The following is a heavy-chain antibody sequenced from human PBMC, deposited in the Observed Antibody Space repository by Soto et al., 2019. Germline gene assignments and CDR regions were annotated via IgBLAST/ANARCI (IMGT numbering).Heavy chain of an antibody. CDR2: IYWDDDK. CDR1: GFSLTTRGVG. Sequence: QITLNDSGPTQVKPRQTLTLPCTFSGFSLTTRGVGVGWIRQSPGKAPEWLALIYWDDDKRYSPSLKSRLTITKDTSKNQVVLTMADLDPADTATYYCAHRVLRTVFGLVTSTAIYFDFWGQGTPVAVSS. J-gene: IGHJ4*02. D-gene: IGHD3-3*01. V-gene: IGHV2-5*02. CDR3: AHRVLRTVFGLVTSTAIYFDF.